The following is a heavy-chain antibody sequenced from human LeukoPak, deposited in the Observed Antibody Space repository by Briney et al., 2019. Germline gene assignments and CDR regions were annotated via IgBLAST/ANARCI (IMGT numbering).Heavy chain of an antibody. Sequence: GGSLRLSCAASGFTFSSYAMSWVRQAPGKGLEWVSAISGSGGSTYYADSVKGRFTISRDNSKNTLYLQMNSLRAEDTAVYYCAKGDYYDSSGPYYFGYWGQGTLVTVSS. CDR3: AKGDYYDSSGPYYFGY. J-gene: IGHJ4*02. CDR1: GFTFSSYA. D-gene: IGHD3-22*01. V-gene: IGHV3-23*01. CDR2: ISGSGGST.